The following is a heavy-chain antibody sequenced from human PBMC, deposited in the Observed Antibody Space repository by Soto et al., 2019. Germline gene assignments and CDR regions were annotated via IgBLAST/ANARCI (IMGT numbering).Heavy chain of an antibody. CDR3: ARGGSLYWYFDL. D-gene: IGHD1-26*01. CDR1: GYTFSSYG. J-gene: IGHJ2*01. CDR2: ISAYNGHT. Sequence: ASVKVSCKASGYTFSSYGISWVRQAPGQRLEWMGWISAYNGHTNYAQKFQGRVTITRDTSASTAYMELSSLRSEDTAVYYCARGGSLYWYFDLWGRGTLVTVSS. V-gene: IGHV1-18*01.